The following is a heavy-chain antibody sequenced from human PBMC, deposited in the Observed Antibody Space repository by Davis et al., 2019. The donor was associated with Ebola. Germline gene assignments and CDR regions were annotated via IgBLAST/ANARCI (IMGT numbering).Heavy chain of an antibody. J-gene: IGHJ3*02. Sequence: GESLKISCAASGFTFSSYAMSWVRQAPGKGLEWVSAISGSGGSTYYADSVKGRFTISRDNSKNTLYLQMNSLRAEDTAVYYCAEGGLVVVPAATRYDAFDIWGQGTMVTVSS. CDR2: ISGSGGST. CDR3: AEGGLVVVPAATRYDAFDI. CDR1: GFTFSSYA. D-gene: IGHD2-2*01. V-gene: IGHV3-23*01.